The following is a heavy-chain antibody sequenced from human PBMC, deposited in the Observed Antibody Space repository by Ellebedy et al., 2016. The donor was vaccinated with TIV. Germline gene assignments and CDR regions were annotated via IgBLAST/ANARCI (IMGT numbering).Heavy chain of an antibody. J-gene: IGHJ2*01. D-gene: IGHD2-21*02. CDR1: GDSFSSHYW. V-gene: IGHV4-31*11. CDR2: INYSGNT. CDR3: AGGPYCGADCYSTWYFDL. Sequence: LRLSXAVSGDSFSSHYWWPWVRQPPGKGLEWIGYINYSGNTYYTPSLKSRVAISVDTSKNQFSLKLSSVTAADTAVYYCAGGPYCGADCYSTWYFDLWGRGTLITVSS.